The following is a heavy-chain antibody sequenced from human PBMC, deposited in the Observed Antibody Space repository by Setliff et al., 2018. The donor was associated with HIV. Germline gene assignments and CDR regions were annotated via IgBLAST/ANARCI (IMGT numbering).Heavy chain of an antibody. Sequence: SETLSLTCAVYGASFSDYSWSWIRQPPGKGLEWIREINHSGSTNYNPSLKTRVTISVDTSKNQFSLKLTSVTAADTAVYYCAKSPGFTGYGGSGWGQGTLVTVSS. J-gene: IGHJ4*02. CDR2: INHSGST. CDR1: GASFSDYS. V-gene: IGHV4-34*01. D-gene: IGHD5-12*01. CDR3: AKSPGFTGYGGSG.